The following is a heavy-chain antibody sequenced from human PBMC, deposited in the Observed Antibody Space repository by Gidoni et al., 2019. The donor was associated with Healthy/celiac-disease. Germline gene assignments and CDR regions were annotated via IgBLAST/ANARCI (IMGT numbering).Heavy chain of an antibody. J-gene: IGHJ4*02. D-gene: IGHD3-10*01. V-gene: IGHV3-73*01. CDR3: TLGRQQTRVDY. Sequence: EVQLVESGGGLVKPGGSMKLSCSASGFTFSGSAMHWVRQASGKGLEWVGRIRSKANSYATAYAASVKGRFTISRDDSKNTAYLQMNSLKTEDTAVYYCTLGRQQTRVDYWGQGTLVTVSS. CDR2: IRSKANSYAT. CDR1: GFTFSGSA.